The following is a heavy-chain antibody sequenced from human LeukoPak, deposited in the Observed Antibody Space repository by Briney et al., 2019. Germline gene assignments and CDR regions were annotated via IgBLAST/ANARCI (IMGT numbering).Heavy chain of an antibody. CDR1: GYSFTSHW. CDR2: IYLGDSDT. CDR3: ARHSSYTSGWPLDY. Sequence: GESLKISCKGSGYSFTSHWIGWVRQMSGKGLEWMGIIYLGDSDTRYSPSFQGQITISADKSISTAYLQWSSLKASDTAIYYCARHSSYTSGWPLDYWGQGTLVTVSS. J-gene: IGHJ4*02. D-gene: IGHD6-19*01. V-gene: IGHV5-51*06.